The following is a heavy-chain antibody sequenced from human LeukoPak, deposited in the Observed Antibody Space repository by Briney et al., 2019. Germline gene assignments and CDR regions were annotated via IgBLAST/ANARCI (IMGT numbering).Heavy chain of an antibody. CDR1: GGSISSGSYY. V-gene: IGHV4-61*02. J-gene: IGHJ4*02. D-gene: IGHD3-9*01. CDR2: IYTSGST. CDR3: ARGKLGYDILTGYYDAPFDY. Sequence: SETLSLTCTVSGGSISSGSYYWSWIRQPAGKGLEWIGRIYTSGSTNYNPSLKSRVTISVDTSKNQFSLKLSSVTAADTAVYYCARGKLGYDILTGYYDAPFDYWGQGTLVTVSS.